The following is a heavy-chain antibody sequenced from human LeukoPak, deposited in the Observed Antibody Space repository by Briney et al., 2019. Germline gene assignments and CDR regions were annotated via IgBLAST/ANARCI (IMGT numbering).Heavy chain of an antibody. D-gene: IGHD3-10*01. CDR1: GFTVSSNY. J-gene: IGHJ4*02. V-gene: IGHV3-66*02. CDR2: IYSGGST. CDR3: ARDPQIWFGYLDY. Sequence: GRSLRLSCAASGFTVSSNYMSWVRQAPGKGLEWVSVIYSGGSTYYADSVKGRFTISRDNSKNTLYLQMNSLRAEDTAVYYCARDPQIWFGYLDYWGQGTLVTVSS.